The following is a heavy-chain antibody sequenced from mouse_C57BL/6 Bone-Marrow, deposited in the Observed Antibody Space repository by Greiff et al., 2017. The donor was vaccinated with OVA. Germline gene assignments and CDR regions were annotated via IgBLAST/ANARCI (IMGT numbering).Heavy chain of an antibody. CDR2: IDPSDSYT. D-gene: IGHD2-1*01. CDR3: ARGGKRGYAMDY. J-gene: IGHJ4*01. Sequence: QVQLQQPGAELVMPGASVKLSCKASGYTFTSYGMHWVKQRPGQGLEWIGEIDPSDSYTNYNQKFKGKSTLTVDKSSSPAYMHLSSLTSEDSAGYYCARGGKRGYAMDYWGRGTSVTVSS. CDR1: GYTFTSYG. V-gene: IGHV1-69*01.